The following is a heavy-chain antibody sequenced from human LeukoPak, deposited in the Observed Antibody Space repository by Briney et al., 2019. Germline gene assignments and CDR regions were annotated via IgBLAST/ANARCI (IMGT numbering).Heavy chain of an antibody. J-gene: IGHJ4*02. D-gene: IGHD2-2*01. Sequence: TSETLSLTCAVYGGSFSGYYWSWIRQPPGKGLEWIGEINHSGSTNYNPSLKSRVTISVDTSKNQFSLKLSSVTAADTAVYYCARGGNIVVVPAAKGRDFDYWGQGTLVTVSS. CDR1: GGSFSGYY. CDR3: ARGGNIVVVPAAKGRDFDY. CDR2: INHSGST. V-gene: IGHV4-34*01.